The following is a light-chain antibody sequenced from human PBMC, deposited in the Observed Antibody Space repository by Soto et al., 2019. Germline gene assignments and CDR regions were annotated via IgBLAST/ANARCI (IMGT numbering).Light chain of an antibody. CDR2: KAS. CDR3: QQYNGSPLT. V-gene: IGKV1-5*03. Sequence: DIQMTQSPSTLSASVGDRVTITCRASQSISTWLAWYQQKPGKAPKLLIYKASSLRNGVPSRFSGSGSGTEFTLTIYSLQPDDFASYYCQQYNGSPLTFGQGTKLEIK. J-gene: IGKJ2*01. CDR1: QSISTW.